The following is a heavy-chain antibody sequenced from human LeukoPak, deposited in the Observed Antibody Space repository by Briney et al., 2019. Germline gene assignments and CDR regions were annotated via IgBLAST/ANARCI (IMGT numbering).Heavy chain of an antibody. CDR3: ARDQSGSRGWFDP. V-gene: IGHV1-18*01. Sequence: APSVKVSCKASGYTFTSYGISWVRQAPGQGLEWMGWISVSNGNTGYARDFQGRVTMTADTSTTTAYMELRSLRSDDTAVYYCARDQSGSRGWFDPWGQGTLVTVSS. CDR1: GYTFTSYG. J-gene: IGHJ5*02. D-gene: IGHD1-26*01. CDR2: ISVSNGNT.